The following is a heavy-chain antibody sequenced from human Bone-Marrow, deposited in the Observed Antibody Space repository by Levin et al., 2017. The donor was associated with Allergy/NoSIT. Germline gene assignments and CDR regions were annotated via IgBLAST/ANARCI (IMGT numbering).Heavy chain of an antibody. CDR3: ALAPTYYYDASASFYSYYFNY. D-gene: IGHD3-22*01. Sequence: SVKVSCKTSGGTFSSYAISWVRQAPGQGLEWMGGIIPLLGKTNYAQKFQGRGTITEDESTSTVYMELSSLRSEDTAVYYCALAPTYYYDASASFYSYYFNYWGQGTLVTVSS. CDR2: IIPLLGKT. V-gene: IGHV1-69*10. J-gene: IGHJ4*02. CDR1: GGTFSSYA.